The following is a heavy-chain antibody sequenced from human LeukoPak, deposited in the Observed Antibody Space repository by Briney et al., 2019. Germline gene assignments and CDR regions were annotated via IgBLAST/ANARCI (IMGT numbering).Heavy chain of an antibody. CDR3: ARANYDSSGYSGYYYMDV. Sequence: PGGSLRLSCAASGFTFSSYWMHWVRQAPGKGLVWVSRINSDGSSTSYADSVKGRFTISRDNAKNSLYLQMNSLRAEDTAVYYCARANYDSSGYSGYYYMDVWGKGTTVTVSS. CDR1: GFTFSSYW. D-gene: IGHD3-22*01. V-gene: IGHV3-74*01. J-gene: IGHJ6*03. CDR2: INSDGSST.